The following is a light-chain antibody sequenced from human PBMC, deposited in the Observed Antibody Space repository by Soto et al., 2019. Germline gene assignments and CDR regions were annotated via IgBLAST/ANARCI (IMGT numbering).Light chain of an antibody. J-gene: IGKJ1*01. CDR3: RQYDSSGT. CDR2: GAS. CDR1: QSVSNNY. V-gene: IGKV3-20*01. Sequence: EIVFTQSPGTLSLSPGERATLSCRASQSVSNNYLAWYQQKPGQAPRLLIYGASNRATGIPDRFSGSGSGTDFTLTISRLEPEDFAVYYCRQYDSSGTFGQGTKVDIK.